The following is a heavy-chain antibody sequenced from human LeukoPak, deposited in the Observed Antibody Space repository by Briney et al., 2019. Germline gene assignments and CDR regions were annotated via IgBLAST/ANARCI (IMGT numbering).Heavy chain of an antibody. CDR3: AKEERVISYFYYGMDV. CDR2: ISYDGSNK. Sequence: PGGSLRLSCAASGFTFSSYGMHWVRQAPGKGLEWVAVISYDGSNKYYADSVKGRFTISRDNSKNKLYLQMNSLRAEDTAMYYCAKEERVISYFYYGMDVWGQGTTVTVSS. CDR1: GFTFSSYG. J-gene: IGHJ6*02. V-gene: IGHV3-30*18. D-gene: IGHD3-16*02.